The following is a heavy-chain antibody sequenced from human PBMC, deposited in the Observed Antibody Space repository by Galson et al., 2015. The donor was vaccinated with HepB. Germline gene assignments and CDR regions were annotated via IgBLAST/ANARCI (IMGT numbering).Heavy chain of an antibody. J-gene: IGHJ4*02. CDR1: GYTFTAFW. V-gene: IGHV5-10-1*01. CDR2: IDPSDSYT. Sequence: QSGAEVKKPGESLRISCKGSGYTFTAFWITWVRQIPGKGLEWMGRIDPSDSYTDYSPSFRGHVTISADKSITTAYLQWSSLKASDTAMYYCASRQYYYGSGTYYNVSDYWGQGTLVTVSS. CDR3: ASRQYYYGSGTYYNVSDY. D-gene: IGHD3-10*01.